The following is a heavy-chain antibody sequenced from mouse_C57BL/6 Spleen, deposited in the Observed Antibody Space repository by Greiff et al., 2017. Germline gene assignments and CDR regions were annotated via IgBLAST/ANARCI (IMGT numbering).Heavy chain of an antibody. D-gene: IGHD2-1*01. CDR1: GYTFTSYW. J-gene: IGHJ1*03. CDR2: IYPSDSET. V-gene: IGHV1-61*01. CDR3: AREEGNYGYFDV. Sequence: QVQLQQPGAELVRPGSSVKLSCKASGYTFTSYWMDWVKQRPGQGLEWIGNIYPSDSETHYNQKFKDKATLTVDKSSSTAYMQLSSLTSEDSAVYYCAREEGNYGYFDVWGTGTTVTVSS.